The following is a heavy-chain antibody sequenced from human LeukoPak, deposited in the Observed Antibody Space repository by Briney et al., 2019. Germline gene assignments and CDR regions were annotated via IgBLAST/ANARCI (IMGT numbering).Heavy chain of an antibody. Sequence: GGSLRLSCAASGFTFRSYSMNWVRQAPGKRLEWLSSITSSGSHMYYADSVRGRFTISRDNAKSSLYLQMNSLSAEDTAVYYCASFMTTVTIPDYWGQGTLVTVSS. D-gene: IGHD4-17*01. CDR1: GFTFRSYS. V-gene: IGHV3-21*01. J-gene: IGHJ4*02. CDR3: ASFMTTVTIPDY. CDR2: ITSSGSHM.